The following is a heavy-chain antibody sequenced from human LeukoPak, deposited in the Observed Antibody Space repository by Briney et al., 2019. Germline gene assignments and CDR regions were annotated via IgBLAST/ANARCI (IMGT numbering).Heavy chain of an antibody. CDR1: GGSISSYY. D-gene: IGHD4-17*01. CDR3: AGLLDYGDYGDAFDI. Sequence: PSETLSLTCTVSGGSISSYYWSWIRQPPGKGLEWIGDIYYSGSTNYNPSLKSRVTISVDTSKNQFSLKLSSVTAADTAVYYCAGLLDYGDYGDAFDIWGQGTMVTVSS. CDR2: IYYSGST. J-gene: IGHJ3*02. V-gene: IGHV4-59*08.